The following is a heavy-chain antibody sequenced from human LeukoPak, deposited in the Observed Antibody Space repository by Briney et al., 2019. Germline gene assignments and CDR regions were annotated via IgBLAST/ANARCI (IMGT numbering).Heavy chain of an antibody. J-gene: IGHJ4*02. Sequence: GGSLTLSCAASGFSFSSSSMNWVRQAPGGGVEWVSSISSCGKYIYYADSMKGRFTVSRHNARSLVYLEMNSLRAEDTAIYYCSRDVSRDISCYTAWGQGTLVTVSS. D-gene: IGHD2-2*02. V-gene: IGHV3-21*01. CDR2: ISSCGKYI. CDR1: GFSFSSSS. CDR3: SRDVSRDISCYTA.